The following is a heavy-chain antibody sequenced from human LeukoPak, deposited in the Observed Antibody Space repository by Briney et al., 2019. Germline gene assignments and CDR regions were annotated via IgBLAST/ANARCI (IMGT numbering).Heavy chain of an antibody. D-gene: IGHD3-9*01. V-gene: IGHV3-30-3*01. J-gene: IGHJ4*02. Sequence: QAGGSLRLSCAASGFTFSNYAMSWVRQAPGKGLEWVAVISYDGSNKYYADSVKGRFTISRDNSKNTLYLQMNSLRAEDTAVYYCARGQSPLRYFDWLSHLDWGQGTLVTVSS. CDR3: ARGQSPLRYFDWLSHLD. CDR2: ISYDGSNK. CDR1: GFTFSNYA.